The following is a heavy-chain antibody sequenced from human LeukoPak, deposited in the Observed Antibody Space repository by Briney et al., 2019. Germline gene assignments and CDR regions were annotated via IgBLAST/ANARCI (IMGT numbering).Heavy chain of an antibody. CDR2: IYVDGRTT. CDR3: IRDFRSADL. CDR1: EFTFSNYT. J-gene: IGHJ5*02. Sequence: GGSLRLSCAASEFTFSNYTMHWVRQPPGKGLVWVSRIYVDGRTTNYADSVKGRFTISRDNAKNTVYLEMNSLSVEDTATYYCIRDFRSADLWGQGTLVTVTS. V-gene: IGHV3-74*01.